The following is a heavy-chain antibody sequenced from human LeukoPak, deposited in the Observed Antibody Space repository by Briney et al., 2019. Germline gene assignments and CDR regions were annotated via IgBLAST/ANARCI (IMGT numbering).Heavy chain of an antibody. CDR3: ARARSSYYGSGSYSAFDV. CDR2: IYSDGSST. D-gene: IGHD3-10*01. J-gene: IGHJ3*01. Sequence: PGGSLRLSCAASGFTFSSYWMHWVRQAPGKGLVWVSRIYSDGSSTSYADSVKGRFTISRDNAKNTVYLQMNSLRAEDTAVYYCARARSSYYGSGSYSAFDVWGQGTMVTVSS. CDR1: GFTFSSYW. V-gene: IGHV3-74*01.